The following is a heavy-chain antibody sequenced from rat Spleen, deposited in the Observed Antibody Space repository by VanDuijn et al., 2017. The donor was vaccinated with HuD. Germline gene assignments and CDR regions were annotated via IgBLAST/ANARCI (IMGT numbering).Heavy chain of an antibody. CDR3: ARADYYSGFWYFDF. J-gene: IGHJ1*01. CDR2: ISTGGNT. V-gene: IGHV2-6*01. Sequence: QVQLKESGPGLVQPSQTLSLTCTVAGFSLTSYNVHWVRQPPGKGLEWIAAISTGGNTYYNSGLKSRLGISRDTSKNQVFLKMNSLQTDDTAIYYCARADYYSGFWYFDFWGPGTMVTVSS. CDR1: GFSLTSYN. D-gene: IGHD1-1*01.